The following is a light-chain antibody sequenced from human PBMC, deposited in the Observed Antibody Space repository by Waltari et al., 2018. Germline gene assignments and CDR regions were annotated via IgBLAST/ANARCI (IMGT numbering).Light chain of an antibody. CDR2: KAS. CDR1: QNVIRW. V-gene: IGKV1-5*03. J-gene: IGKJ2*01. Sequence: DIQMTPSPSNLSASVGDRATITCRASQNVIRWLAWFQQKPGKAPKVLIYKASNLENGVPSRFSGDGSGTEFTLTISSLQPDDFATYYCLQYSGYPYTFGQGTKLDI. CDR3: LQYSGYPYT.